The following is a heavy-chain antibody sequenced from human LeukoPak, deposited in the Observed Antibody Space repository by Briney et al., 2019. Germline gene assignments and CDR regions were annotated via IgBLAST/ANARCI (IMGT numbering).Heavy chain of an antibody. D-gene: IGHD6-6*01. CDR1: GFTFSDYN. J-gene: IGHJ6*03. Sequence: WGSLRLSCAASGFTFSDYNMRWIRQAPGKGLEWVSSISRSGSTKYYADSVKGRFTIPRDNAKISLFLQMNSLRAEDTAVYYCARGGYSSSSYFYYYMDVWGKRTTVTVSS. CDR2: ISRSGSTK. V-gene: IGHV3-11*01. CDR3: ARGGYSSSSYFYYYMDV.